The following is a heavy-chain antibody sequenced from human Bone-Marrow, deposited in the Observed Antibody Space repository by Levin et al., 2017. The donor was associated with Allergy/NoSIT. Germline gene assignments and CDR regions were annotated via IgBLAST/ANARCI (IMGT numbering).Heavy chain of an antibody. Sequence: GESLKISCAASGFTFSSFGMYWVRQAPGKGLEWVARISDDGTDEDYGDSVKGRFTVSRDNVENRLSLEMNSLRPEDTAVYYCAKDERGRCGGGGPIDLWGQGTLVTVSS. CDR1: GFTFSSFG. CDR3: AKDERGRCGGGGPIDL. D-gene: IGHD5-24*01. J-gene: IGHJ5*02. V-gene: IGHV3-30*18. CDR2: ISDDGTDE.